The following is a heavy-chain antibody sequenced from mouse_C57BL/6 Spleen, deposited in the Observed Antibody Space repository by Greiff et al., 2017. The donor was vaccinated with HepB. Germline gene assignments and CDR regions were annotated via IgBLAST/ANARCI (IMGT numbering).Heavy chain of an antibody. CDR2: IDPANGNT. CDR3: ARSLNYYGSSPYWYFDV. J-gene: IGHJ1*03. V-gene: IGHV14-3*01. Sequence: EVQLVESVAELVRPGASVKLSCTASGFNIKNTYMHWVKQRPEQGLEWIGRIDPANGNTKYAPKFQGKATITADTSSNTAYLQLSSLTSEDTAIYYCARSLNYYGSSPYWYFDVWGTGTTVTVSS. D-gene: IGHD1-1*01. CDR1: GFNIKNTY.